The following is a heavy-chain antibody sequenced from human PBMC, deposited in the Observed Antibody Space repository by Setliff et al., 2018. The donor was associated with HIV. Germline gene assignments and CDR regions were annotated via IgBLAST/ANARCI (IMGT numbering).Heavy chain of an antibody. D-gene: IGHD1-1*01. Sequence: GGSLRLSCAASGFPFTSFSINWVRQAPGKGLEWVSRIYDSGDIWYADSVRGRFTISRDNTKNSLYLQMNSLRAEDTAVYYCAREWAARYTDNWYEGGQDHYYYYMDVWGRGTTVTVSS. CDR1: GFPFTSFS. V-gene: IGHV3-21*05. CDR3: AREWAARYTDNWYEGGQDHYYYYMDV. CDR2: IYDSGDI. J-gene: IGHJ6*03.